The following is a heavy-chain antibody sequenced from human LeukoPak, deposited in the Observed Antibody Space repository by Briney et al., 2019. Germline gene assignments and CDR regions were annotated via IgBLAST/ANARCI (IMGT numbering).Heavy chain of an antibody. CDR3: ARVRGLSWYFDL. D-gene: IGHD2-2*01. Sequence: GRSLRLSCAASGFTFSGFWMSWSRQAPGKGLEWISYITSSSNTIYYADSVKGRFTISRDNAKNSLYLQMNSLRDEDTAVYYCARVRGLSWYFDLWGRGTLVTVSS. CDR1: GFTFSGFW. CDR2: ITSSSNTI. V-gene: IGHV3-48*02. J-gene: IGHJ2*01.